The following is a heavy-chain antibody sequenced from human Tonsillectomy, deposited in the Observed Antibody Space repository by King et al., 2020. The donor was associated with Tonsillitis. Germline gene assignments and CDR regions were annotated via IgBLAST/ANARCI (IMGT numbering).Heavy chain of an antibody. V-gene: IGHV4-61*02. J-gene: IGHJ4*02. Sequence: VQLQESGPGLVKPSQTLSLTCTVSGDSISSGSSYWSWIRQPAGKGLEWIGRIYTSGSTNYNPSLKSRVTMSVDTSKNQFSLKLSSVTAAETAVYYCARDDPAVAGTVFDYWGPGTLVTVSS. D-gene: IGHD6-19*01. CDR3: ARDDPAVAGTVFDY. CDR1: GDSISSGSSY. CDR2: IYTSGST.